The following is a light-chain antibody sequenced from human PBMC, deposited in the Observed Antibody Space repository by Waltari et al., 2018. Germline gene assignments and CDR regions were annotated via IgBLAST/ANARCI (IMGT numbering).Light chain of an antibody. CDR1: QSISSY. Sequence: DIQMTQSPSSLSASVGDRVTITCRASQSISSYLNWYQQKPGKAPKLLNYAASSLQSGVPSRFSGSGSGTDFTLTITSLQPEDFATYYCQESYSTPFTFGPGTKVAIK. J-gene: IGKJ3*01. CDR3: QESYSTPFT. V-gene: IGKV1-39*01. CDR2: AAS.